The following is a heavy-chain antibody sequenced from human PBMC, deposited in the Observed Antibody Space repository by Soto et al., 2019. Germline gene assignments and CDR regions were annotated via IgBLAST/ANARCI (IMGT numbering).Heavy chain of an antibody. CDR1: GFTFRSYS. V-gene: IGHV3-48*02. CDR2: ISSSNRTI. Sequence: PGGSLRLSCAASGFTFRSYSMNWVRQAPGKGLEWVSYISSSNRTINYADSVKGRFIISRDNAKNSLYLQMHSLRDEDTAVYYCAREGWPLLQTGMDVWGQGTTVTDSS. CDR3: AREGWPLLQTGMDV. D-gene: IGHD2-15*01. J-gene: IGHJ6*02.